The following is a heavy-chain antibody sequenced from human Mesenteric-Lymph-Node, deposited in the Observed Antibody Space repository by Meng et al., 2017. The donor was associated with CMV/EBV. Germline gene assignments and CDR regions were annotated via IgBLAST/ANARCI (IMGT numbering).Heavy chain of an antibody. CDR3: ARCSGGSSWWFDP. CDR2: IYPGDSDT. J-gene: IGHJ5*02. D-gene: IGHD1-26*01. CDR1: GYSFTSYW. V-gene: IGHV5-51*06. Sequence: KVSCKGSGYSFTSYWIGWVRQRPGKGLEWMGIIYPGDSDTRYSPSFQGQVTISADKSISTAYLQWSSLKASDTAMYYCARCSGGSSWWFDPWGQGTLVTVSS.